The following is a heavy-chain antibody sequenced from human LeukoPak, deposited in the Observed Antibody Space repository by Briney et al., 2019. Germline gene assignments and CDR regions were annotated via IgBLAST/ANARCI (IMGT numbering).Heavy chain of an antibody. CDR1: GFTFSSYY. V-gene: IGHV3-74*01. CDR3: ARDYRYFDY. CDR2: ISSDGRTT. Sequence: GGSLRLSCEASGFTFSSYYMHWVRQPPGRGLVWVSRISSDGRTTNYADSVKGRFTISRDNAKNSLYLQMNSLRAEDTAVYYCARDYRYFDYWGQGTLVTVSS. J-gene: IGHJ4*02.